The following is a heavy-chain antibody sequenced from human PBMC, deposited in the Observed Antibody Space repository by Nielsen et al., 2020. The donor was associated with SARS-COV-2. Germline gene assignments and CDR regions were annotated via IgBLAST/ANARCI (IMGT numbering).Heavy chain of an antibody. CDR2: IGAGGDNI. V-gene: IGHV3-23*01. D-gene: IGHD3-10*01. CDR1: GFTFSRHA. J-gene: IGHJ4*02. CDR3: ATQADGYKSPYDY. Sequence: GGSLRLSCAASGFTFSRHAMNWVRQAPGKGLEWVSIIGAGGDNIYYADSVKGRFTISRDNSKNTLYLQINSLRADDTAVYYCATQADGYKSPYDYWGQGTLVTVS.